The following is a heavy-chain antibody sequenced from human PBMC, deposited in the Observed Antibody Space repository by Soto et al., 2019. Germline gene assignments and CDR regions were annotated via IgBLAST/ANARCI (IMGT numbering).Heavy chain of an antibody. CDR3: ASDRLWSFHL. V-gene: IGHV3-48*01. CDR2: ISSSSSPI. CDR1: GFSFSIYS. D-gene: IGHD2-21*01. J-gene: IGHJ5*02. Sequence: EVQLVESGGGLVQPGGSLRLSCAASGFSFSIYSMTWVRQAPGKGLEWVSYISSSSSPIYYADSVKGRFTISRDSAKNSLYLQVGSLRAEDTAVYYCASDRLWSFHLWGQGTLLTVGS.